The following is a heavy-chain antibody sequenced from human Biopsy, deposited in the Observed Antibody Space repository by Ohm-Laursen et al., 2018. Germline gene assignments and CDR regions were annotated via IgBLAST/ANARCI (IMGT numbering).Heavy chain of an antibody. Sequence: TLSLTCTVSGDSISIYYWRWIRQPPGKGLEWIGNFYYSGSTNYNPSLKSRITISLDRSKRQVSLRMNSATAADTAVYYCARARMEGSGVLSPETYYFDSWGQGTLVTVSS. V-gene: IGHV4-59*01. D-gene: IGHD3-3*01. J-gene: IGHJ4*02. CDR2: FYYSGST. CDR1: GDSISIYY. CDR3: ARARMEGSGVLSPETYYFDS.